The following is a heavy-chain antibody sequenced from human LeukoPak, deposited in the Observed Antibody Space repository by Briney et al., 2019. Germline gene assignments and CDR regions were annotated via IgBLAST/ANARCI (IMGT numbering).Heavy chain of an antibody. Sequence: PGGSLRLSCAASGFTFSSYSMNWVRHAPGKGLEWISYISSDSSTVYFADSVKGRFTIARDNAKNSLYLQMNSLRAEDTAVYFCARDKTYSDFWLWGQGTLVTVSS. CDR1: GFTFSSYS. CDR2: ISSDSSTV. J-gene: IGHJ4*02. D-gene: IGHD3-3*01. CDR3: ARDKTYSDFWL. V-gene: IGHV3-48*01.